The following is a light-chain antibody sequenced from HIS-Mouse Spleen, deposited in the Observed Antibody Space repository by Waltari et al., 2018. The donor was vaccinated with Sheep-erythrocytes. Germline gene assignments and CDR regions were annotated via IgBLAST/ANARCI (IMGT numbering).Light chain of an antibody. CDR3: QVWDSSSDHWV. J-gene: IGLJ3*02. CDR2: DDS. CDR1: NNGSKR. V-gene: IGLV3-21*02. Sequence: SYVLTQPPSVSVAPGPTARITCGGNNNGSKRVHWYQQKPGQAPVLGAYDDSDPPSGIPERFSGSNSGNTATLPISRVEAGDEADYYCQVWDSSSDHWVFGGGTKLTVL.